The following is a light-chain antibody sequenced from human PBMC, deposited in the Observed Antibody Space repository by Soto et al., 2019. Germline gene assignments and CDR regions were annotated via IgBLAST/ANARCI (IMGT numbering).Light chain of an antibody. Sequence: QSVLTQPPSASGSPGQSVTISCTGTSSDVGGYKYVSWYQQYPGRAPKLLIYQVTSRASGVSHRFSGSKSGNTASLTISGLQPEDEAEYYCNSYSSTNFYVFGTGTQLTVL. CDR1: SSDVGGYKY. J-gene: IGLJ6*01. CDR2: QVT. CDR3: NSYSSTNFYV. V-gene: IGLV2-14*01.